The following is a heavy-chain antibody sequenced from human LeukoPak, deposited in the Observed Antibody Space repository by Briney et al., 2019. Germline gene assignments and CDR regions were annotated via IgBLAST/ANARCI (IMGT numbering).Heavy chain of an antibody. Sequence: PSETLSLTCTVSGGSISSYYWSWIRQPPGKGLEWIGYIYYSGSTNYNPSLKSRVTIPVDTSKNRFSLKLRSVTAADTAVDYCARGDYYGSPKVVAAWGQGTLVTVSS. J-gene: IGHJ5*02. CDR2: IYYSGST. CDR3: ARGDYYGSPKVVAA. CDR1: GGSISSYY. V-gene: IGHV4-59*01. D-gene: IGHD3-10*01.